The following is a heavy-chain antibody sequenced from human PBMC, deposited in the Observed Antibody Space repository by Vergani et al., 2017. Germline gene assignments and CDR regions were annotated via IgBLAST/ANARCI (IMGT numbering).Heavy chain of an antibody. Sequence: QVQLQESGPGLVKPSETLSLTCTVSGGSISSHYWSWIRQPAGKGLEWIGYIYYSGSTNYNPSLKSRVTISVDTSKNQFSLKLSSVTAADTAVYYCARTYSGYDYSFDYWGQGTLVTVSS. V-gene: IGHV4-59*11. CDR2: IYYSGST. D-gene: IGHD5-12*01. J-gene: IGHJ4*02. CDR1: GGSISSHY. CDR3: ARTYSGYDYSFDY.